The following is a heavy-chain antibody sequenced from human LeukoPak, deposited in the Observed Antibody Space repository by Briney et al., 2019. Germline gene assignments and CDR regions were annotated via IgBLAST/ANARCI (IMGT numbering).Heavy chain of an antibody. D-gene: IGHD2-2*01. J-gene: IGHJ6*03. Sequence: SVKVSCKASGGTFSSYAISWVRQAPGQGLEWKGGIIPIFGTANYAQKFQGRVTITTDESTSTAYMELSSLRSEDTAVYYCARGDIVVVPATPDYYYYYMDVWGKGTTVTVSS. V-gene: IGHV1-69*05. CDR3: ARGDIVVVPATPDYYYYYMDV. CDR1: GGTFSSYA. CDR2: IIPIFGTA.